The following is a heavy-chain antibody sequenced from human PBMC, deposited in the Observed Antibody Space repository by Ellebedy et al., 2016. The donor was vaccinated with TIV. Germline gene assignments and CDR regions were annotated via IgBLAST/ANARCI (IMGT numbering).Heavy chain of an antibody. D-gene: IGHD6-13*01. Sequence: AASVKVSCKASGYTFTSYGISWVRQAPGQGLEWMGWISAYNGNTNYAQKLQGRVTMTTDTSTSTAYMELRSLRSDDTAVYYCAREEAYSSSWYRGFDAFDIWGQGTMVTVSS. CDR3: AREEAYSSSWYRGFDAFDI. CDR1: GYTFTSYG. CDR2: ISAYNGNT. J-gene: IGHJ3*02. V-gene: IGHV1-18*01.